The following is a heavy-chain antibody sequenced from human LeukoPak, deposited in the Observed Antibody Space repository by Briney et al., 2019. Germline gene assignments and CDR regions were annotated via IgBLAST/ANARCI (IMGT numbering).Heavy chain of an antibody. J-gene: IGHJ5*02. CDR3: ARLAVRGVPNWFDP. D-gene: IGHD3-10*01. CDR2: IYYSGST. V-gene: IGHV4-59*01. CDR1: GGSISSYY. Sequence: TSETLSLTCTVSGGSISSYYWSWIRQPPGKGLEWIGYIYYSGSTNYNPSLKSRVTISVDTSKNQFSLKLSSVTAADTAVYYCARLAVRGVPNWFDPWGRGTLVTVSS.